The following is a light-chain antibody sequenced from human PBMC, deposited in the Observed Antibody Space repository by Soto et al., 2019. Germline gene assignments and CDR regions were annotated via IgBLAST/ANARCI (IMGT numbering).Light chain of an antibody. V-gene: IGKV4-1*01. J-gene: IGKJ5*01. CDR2: WAS. CDR3: QQYYSIPIT. CDR1: QSVLYNFNNKKY. Sequence: DIVMTQSPDSLAVSLGERATINCKSSQSVLYNFNNKKYLAWYQQKPGQTPKLLIYWASTRESGVPDRFSGSGSGTDFTLTIGSLQAEDVAVYFCQQYYSIPITFGQGTRLEIK.